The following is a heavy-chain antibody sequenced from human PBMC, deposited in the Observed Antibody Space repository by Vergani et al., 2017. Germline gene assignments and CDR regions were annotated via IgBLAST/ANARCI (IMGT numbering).Heavy chain of an antibody. CDR1: DSSIMTNPY. CDR3: ARHRGSGGFFPSSYFYGMDV. V-gene: IGHV4-38-2*01. CDR2: IHHSGDT. J-gene: IGHJ6*02. D-gene: IGHD3-10*01. Sequence: QVQLQESRPGLVKTSETLTLTCDVSDSSIMTNPYWGWFRQSPGKGLEWIGCIHHSGDTHYNSSLKSRVSISIVSSSKFSLSLTSVTAADTAIYYCARHRGSGGFFPSSYFYGMDVWGHGTTVTVSS.